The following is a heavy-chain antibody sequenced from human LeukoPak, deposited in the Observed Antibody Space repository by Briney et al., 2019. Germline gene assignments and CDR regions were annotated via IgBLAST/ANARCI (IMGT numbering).Heavy chain of an antibody. CDR2: IYYSGST. J-gene: IGHJ3*02. Sequence: SETLSLTCTVSGGSISSSSYYWGWIRQPPGKGLEWIGSIYYSGSTYYNPSLKSRVTISVDTSKNQVSLKLNSVTAADAAVYYCARGQDNSSPYASFDIWGQGTMVTVSS. D-gene: IGHD2/OR15-2a*01. CDR1: GGSISSSSYY. CDR3: ARGQDNSSPYASFDI. V-gene: IGHV4-39*07.